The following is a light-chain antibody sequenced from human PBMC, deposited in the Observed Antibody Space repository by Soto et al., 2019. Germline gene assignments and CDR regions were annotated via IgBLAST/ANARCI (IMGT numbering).Light chain of an antibody. CDR3: KQRSNWTIP. V-gene: IGKV3-11*01. Sequence: EIVLTQSPATLSLSPGERATLSCRASQSVSSYLAWYQQKPGQAPRLLIYDASSRPTDIPARFSGSGSGTDFTLNISRLEPEDFELYYCKQRSNWTIPFGQGTRLDIK. CDR2: DAS. CDR1: QSVSSY. J-gene: IGKJ5*01.